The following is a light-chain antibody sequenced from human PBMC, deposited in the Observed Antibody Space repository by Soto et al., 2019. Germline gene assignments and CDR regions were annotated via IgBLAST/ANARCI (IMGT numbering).Light chain of an antibody. CDR2: EIY. V-gene: IGLV2-14*01. Sequence: QSALTQPASVSGSPGQSITISCTGSTSDVGAYNYVSWYQHHPGKAPKLMLYEIYNRPSGVSSRFSGSKSGNTASLTISGLQAEDEAAYYCSSYTISRLFVFGTGTKLT. J-gene: IGLJ1*01. CDR1: TSDVGAYNY. CDR3: SSYTISRLFV.